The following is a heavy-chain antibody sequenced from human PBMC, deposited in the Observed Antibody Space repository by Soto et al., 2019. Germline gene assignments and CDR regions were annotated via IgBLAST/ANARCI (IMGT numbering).Heavy chain of an antibody. Sequence: GGSLRLSCAASGFTFSSYAMHWVRQAPGKGLEWVAVISYDGSNKYYADSVKGRFTISRDNSKNTLYLQMNSLRAEDTAVYYCARDAAAGITSNWFDPWGQGTLVTVSS. V-gene: IGHV3-30-3*01. CDR1: GFTFSSYA. J-gene: IGHJ5*02. CDR3: ARDAAAGITSNWFDP. D-gene: IGHD6-13*01. CDR2: ISYDGSNK.